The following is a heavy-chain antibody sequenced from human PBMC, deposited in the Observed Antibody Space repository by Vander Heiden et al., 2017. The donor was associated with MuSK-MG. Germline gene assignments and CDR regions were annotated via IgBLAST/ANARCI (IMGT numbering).Heavy chain of an antibody. D-gene: IGHD3-10*01. Sequence: EVQLVESGGGLVKPGGSLRLSCAASGFTFSSYSVSWVRQAPGKGLEWVSSITSSGSYIYYADSLKGRFTISRDNAKTSLSLQMNSLRADDTAVYYCARGIRFGELVWGQGTLVTVSS. CDR3: ARGIRFGELV. CDR2: ITSSGSYI. CDR1: GFTFSSYS. V-gene: IGHV3-21*01. J-gene: IGHJ4*02.